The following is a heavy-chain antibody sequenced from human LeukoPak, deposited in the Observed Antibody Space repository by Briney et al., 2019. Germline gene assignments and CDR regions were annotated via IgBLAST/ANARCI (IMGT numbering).Heavy chain of an antibody. V-gene: IGHV3-48*02. CDR2: ISSTSNTI. D-gene: IGHD3-10*02. CDR1: GFTFSDSS. J-gene: IGHJ5*02. CDR3: ARVSQSYNYVDP. Sequence: GGSLRLSCAASGFTFSDSSMSWVRQAPGKGLEWVSYISSTSNTIYYADSVQGRFIVSRDTAKNSLFLDMNSLRHEDTAVYYCARVSQSYNYVDPWGQGALVTVSS.